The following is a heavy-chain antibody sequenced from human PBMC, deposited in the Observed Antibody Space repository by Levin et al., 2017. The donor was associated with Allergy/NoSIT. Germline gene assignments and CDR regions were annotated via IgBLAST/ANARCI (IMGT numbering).Heavy chain of an antibody. J-gene: IGHJ6*03. CDR2: IYPGDSDT. Sequence: PGGSLRLSCQGSGYSFTSYWIGWVRQMPGKGLEWMGIIYPGDSDTRYSPSFQGQVTISADKSISTAYLQWSSLKASDTAIYYCARRGTRDYYYYMDVWGKGPRSPSP. V-gene: IGHV5-51*01. CDR1: GYSFTSYW. D-gene: IGHD1-1*01. CDR3: ARRGTRDYYYYMDV.